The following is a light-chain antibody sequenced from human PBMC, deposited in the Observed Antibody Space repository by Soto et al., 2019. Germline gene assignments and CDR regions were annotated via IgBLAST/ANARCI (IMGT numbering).Light chain of an antibody. CDR1: QSISAW. Sequence: EIQMPKSPSTLYASVVDIVSINCRASQSISAWLAWYQQKPGKAPRLLIYKASTLEIGVPSRFSGGGSGTEFTLTISSLQPDDFATYYCHSRAFGQGTRLEI. CDR2: KAS. CDR3: HSRA. V-gene: IGKV1-5*03. J-gene: IGKJ5*01.